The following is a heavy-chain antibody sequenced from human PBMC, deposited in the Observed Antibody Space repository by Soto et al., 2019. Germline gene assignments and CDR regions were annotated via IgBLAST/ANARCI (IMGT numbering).Heavy chain of an antibody. CDR3: ARPIVVVPAATPRDY. Sequence: GGSLRLSCAASGFTFSSYAMSWVRQAPGKGLEWVSALSGSGGSTYYADSVKGRFTISRDNSKNTLYLQMNSLRAEDTAVYYCARPIVVVPAATPRDYWGQGTLVTVSS. CDR2: LSGSGGST. J-gene: IGHJ4*02. D-gene: IGHD2-2*01. CDR1: GFTFSSYA. V-gene: IGHV3-23*01.